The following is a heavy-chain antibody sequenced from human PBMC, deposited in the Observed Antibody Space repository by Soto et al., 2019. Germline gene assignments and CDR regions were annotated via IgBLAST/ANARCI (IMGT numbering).Heavy chain of an antibody. CDR2: IHHSGST. CDR1: CASFTSGYW. V-gene: IGHV4-4*02. J-gene: IGHJ3*02. Sequence: PSETLSLSCAVSCASFTSGYWWSWVRQPPGKGLEWIGEIHHSGSTNYNPSLRSRVTISGDKSKNQFSLNLSSVTAADTAVYYCARGGASCSRTVCFAFGIWVLGTTVT. CDR3: ARGGASCSRTVCFAFGI. D-gene: IGHD2-2*01.